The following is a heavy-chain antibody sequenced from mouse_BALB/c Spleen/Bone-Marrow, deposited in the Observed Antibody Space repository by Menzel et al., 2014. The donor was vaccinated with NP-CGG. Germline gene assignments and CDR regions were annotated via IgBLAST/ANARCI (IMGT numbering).Heavy chain of an antibody. CDR1: GYTFTSYY. CDR3: TRSGFYGYGTYFDV. Sequence: QVQLQQPGAELVKPGASVKLSCKAPGYTFTSYYMYWVKQRPGQGLEWIGGINPSNGGTNFNEKFKSKATLTVDKSSSTAYMQLSSLTSEDSAVYYCTRSGFYGYGTYFDVWGAGTTVTVSS. J-gene: IGHJ1*01. CDR2: INPSNGGT. D-gene: IGHD1-2*01. V-gene: IGHV1S81*02.